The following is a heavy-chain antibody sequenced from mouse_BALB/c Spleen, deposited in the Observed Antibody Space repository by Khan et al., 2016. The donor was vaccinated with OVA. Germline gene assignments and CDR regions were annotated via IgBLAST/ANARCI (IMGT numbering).Heavy chain of an antibody. Sequence: EVKLEESGPGLVKPSQSLSLTCTVTGYSITSDYAWNWIRQFPGNKLEWMGYISYSGNTKYNPSLKSRISITRDTSKNQFFLQLNSVTTEDTATFYWAGILGGDFDYWGQGTTLTVSS. CDR3: AGILGGDFDY. D-gene: IGHD3-3*01. J-gene: IGHJ2*01. V-gene: IGHV3-2*02. CDR2: ISYSGNT. CDR1: GYSITSDYA.